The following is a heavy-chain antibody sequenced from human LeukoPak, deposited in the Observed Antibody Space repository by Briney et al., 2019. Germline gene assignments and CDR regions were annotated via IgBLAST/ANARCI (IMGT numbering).Heavy chain of an antibody. CDR3: AHYGSGSYYRDY. CDR1: GFTFSNAW. CDR2: ISSSSSYI. J-gene: IGHJ4*02. V-gene: IGHV3-21*01. Sequence: GGSLRLSCAASGFTFSNAWMSWVRQAPGKGLEWVSSISSSSSYIYYADSVKGRFTISRDNAKNSLYLQMNSLRAEDTAVYYCAHYGSGSYYRDYWGQGTLVTVSS. D-gene: IGHD3-10*01.